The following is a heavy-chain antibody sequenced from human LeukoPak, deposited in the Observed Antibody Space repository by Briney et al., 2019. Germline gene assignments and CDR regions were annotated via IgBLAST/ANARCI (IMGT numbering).Heavy chain of an antibody. D-gene: IGHD3-10*01. J-gene: IGHJ6*03. CDR3: ARDRAGQTYYYYMDV. Sequence: SETLSLTCTVSGGSISSSSYYWGWIRQPPGKGLEWIGSIYYSGSTYYNPSLKSRVTISVDTSKNQFSLKLSSVTAADTAVYYCARDRAGQTYYYYMDVWGKGTTVTVSS. CDR2: IYYSGST. CDR1: GGSISSSSYY. V-gene: IGHV4-39*07.